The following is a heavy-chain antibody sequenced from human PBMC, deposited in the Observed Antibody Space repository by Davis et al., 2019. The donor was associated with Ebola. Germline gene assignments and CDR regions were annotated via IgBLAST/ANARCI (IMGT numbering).Heavy chain of an antibody. CDR3: ARVSRSYYDDNWFDP. V-gene: IGHV1-3*01. CDR2: INAGNGNT. Sequence: ASVKVSCKASGYSFTTYTITWVRQAPGQRLEWMGWINAGNGNTKYSQKFQGRVTITRDTSASTAYMELSSLRSEDTAVYYCARVSRSYYDDNWFDPWGQGTLVTVSS. CDR1: GYSFTTYT. D-gene: IGHD1-26*01. J-gene: IGHJ5*02.